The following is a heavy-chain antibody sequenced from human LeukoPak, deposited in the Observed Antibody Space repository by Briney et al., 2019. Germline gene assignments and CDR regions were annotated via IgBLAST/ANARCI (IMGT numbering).Heavy chain of an antibody. Sequence: SGGSLRLSCAASGLTFSSYSMNWVRQAPGKGLEWVSSISSSSSYIYYADSVKGRFTISRDNAKNSLYLQMNSLRAEDTAVYYCARGSSNYGDYPRWYFDLWGRGTLVTVSS. J-gene: IGHJ2*01. D-gene: IGHD4-17*01. V-gene: IGHV3-21*01. CDR1: GLTFSSYS. CDR2: ISSSSSYI. CDR3: ARGSSNYGDYPRWYFDL.